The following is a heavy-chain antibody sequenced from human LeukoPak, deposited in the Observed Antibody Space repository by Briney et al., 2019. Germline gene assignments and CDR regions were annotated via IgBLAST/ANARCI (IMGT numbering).Heavy chain of an antibody. CDR1: GYTFTDYY. CDR3: ARDPPGDSGLDY. CDR2: INPNGGGS. J-gene: IGHJ4*02. V-gene: IGHV1-2*02. Sequence: ASVKVPCKASGYTFTDYYIHWVRQAPGQGLEWMGWINPNGGGSSYAQNLHGRVTMTRDTYINKAYMDLNSLRSDDTAVYHCARDPPGDSGLDYWGQGTLVTVSS. D-gene: IGHD6-19*01.